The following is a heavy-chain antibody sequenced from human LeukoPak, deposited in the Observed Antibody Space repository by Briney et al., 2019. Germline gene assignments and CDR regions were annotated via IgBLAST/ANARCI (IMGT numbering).Heavy chain of an antibody. CDR2: IYHSGST. V-gene: IGHV4-38-2*02. CDR3: ARSISY. Sequence: SETLSPTCTVSGYSISSGYYWGWIRQPPGKGLEWIGSIYHSGSTYYNPSLKSRVTISVDTSKNQFSLKLSSVTAADTAVYYCARSISYWGQGTLVTVSS. CDR1: GYSISSGYY. J-gene: IGHJ4*02.